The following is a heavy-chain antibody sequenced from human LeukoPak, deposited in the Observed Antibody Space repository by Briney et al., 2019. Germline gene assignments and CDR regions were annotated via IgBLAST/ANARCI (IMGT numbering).Heavy chain of an antibody. CDR1: AFTFSSYA. V-gene: IGHV3-30-3*01. Sequence: PGRSLRLSCAPSAFTFSSYAMHWARHAPGKGLEWVAVISYDGSNKYYADSVKGRFTSSRDNSQHTLYLQMNSLRAEDTAVYYCARAGVVTAILGAFDIWGQGTMVTVSS. J-gene: IGHJ3*02. CDR2: ISYDGSNK. CDR3: ARAGVVTAILGAFDI. D-gene: IGHD2-21*02.